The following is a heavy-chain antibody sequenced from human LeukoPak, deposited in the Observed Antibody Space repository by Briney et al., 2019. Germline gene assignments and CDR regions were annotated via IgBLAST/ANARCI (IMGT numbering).Heavy chain of an antibody. Sequence: SQTLSLTCAISGDSVSSNSAVWNWIRQSPSRGLEWLGRTYYRSKWYNDYAVSVKSRITIKPDTSKNQFSLQLSSATPEDTAVYYCARLGLGGAFDIWGQRTMVTVSS. D-gene: IGHD2-15*01. V-gene: IGHV6-1*01. CDR2: TYYRSKWYN. CDR3: ARLGLGGAFDI. J-gene: IGHJ3*02. CDR1: GDSVSSNSAV.